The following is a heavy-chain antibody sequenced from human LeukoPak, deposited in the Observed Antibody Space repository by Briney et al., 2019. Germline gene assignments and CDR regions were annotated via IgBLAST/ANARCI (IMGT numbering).Heavy chain of an antibody. V-gene: IGHV3-30-3*01. CDR3: AKDPPGPYYDFWSGYFDY. J-gene: IGHJ4*02. Sequence: GGSLRLSCAASGFTFSSYAMHWVRQAPGKGLEWVAVISYDGSNKYYADSVKGRFTISRDNSKNTLYLQMNSLRAEDTAVYYCAKDPPGPYYDFWSGYFDYWGQGTLVTVSS. CDR1: GFTFSSYA. CDR2: ISYDGSNK. D-gene: IGHD3-3*01.